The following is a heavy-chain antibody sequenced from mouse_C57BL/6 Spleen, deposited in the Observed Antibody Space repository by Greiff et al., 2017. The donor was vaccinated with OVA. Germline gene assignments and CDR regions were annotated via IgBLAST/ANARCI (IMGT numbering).Heavy chain of an antibody. CDR3: TRLTEPYYAMDY. CDR1: GFTFSSYA. J-gene: IGHJ4*01. D-gene: IGHD4-1*01. Sequence: EVKLVESGEGLVKPGGSLKLSCAASGFTFSSYAMSWVRQTPEKRLEWVAYISSGGDYIYYADTVKGRFTISRDNARNTLYLQMSSLKSEDTAMYYCTRLTEPYYAMDYWGQGTSVTVSS. V-gene: IGHV5-9-1*02. CDR2: ISSGGDYI.